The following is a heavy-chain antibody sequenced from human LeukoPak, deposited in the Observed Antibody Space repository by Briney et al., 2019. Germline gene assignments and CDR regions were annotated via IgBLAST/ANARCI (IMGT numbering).Heavy chain of an antibody. V-gene: IGHV5-51*01. Sequence: GESLKISCKGSGYSFPSYWIGWVRQIPGKGLEWIMIIYPGISDTRYSPSFQGQVTISADNSIRTDYLQWSSLKTSDIAMYYCARQCCGIAAAGHWFDTWGQGTLVTVSS. CDR1: GYSFPSYW. CDR2: IYPGISDT. CDR3: ARQCCGIAAAGHWFDT. D-gene: IGHD6-13*01. J-gene: IGHJ5*02.